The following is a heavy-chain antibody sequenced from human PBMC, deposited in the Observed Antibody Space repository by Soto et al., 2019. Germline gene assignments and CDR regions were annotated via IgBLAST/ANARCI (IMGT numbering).Heavy chain of an antibody. V-gene: IGHV3-33*06. CDR1: GFTFSSYG. CDR3: AKPSYDYWSGYYHPFDY. Sequence: QVQLVESGGGVVQPGRSQRLSCTASGFTFSSYGMHWVRQALGKGREWVAFIWHEGSNSYNVDSVKGRFTISRDNSKNPMDLQMNSLRAEDTAVYYCAKPSYDYWSGYYHPFDYWGQGTLVTASS. D-gene: IGHD3-3*01. J-gene: IGHJ4*02. CDR2: IWHEGSNS.